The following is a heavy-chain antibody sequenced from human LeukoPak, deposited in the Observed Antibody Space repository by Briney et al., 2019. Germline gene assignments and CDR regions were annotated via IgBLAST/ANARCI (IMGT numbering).Heavy chain of an antibody. CDR3: ARAWGNDYDLNY. Sequence: GRSLRLSCAASGFTFSSYGMHWVRQAPGKGLEWVAVISYDGSNKYYADSVKGRFTISRDNSKNTLYLQMTSLRAEDTAVYYCARAWGNDYDLNYWGQGTLVTVSS. D-gene: IGHD3-3*01. V-gene: IGHV3-30*03. J-gene: IGHJ4*02. CDR2: ISYDGSNK. CDR1: GFTFSSYG.